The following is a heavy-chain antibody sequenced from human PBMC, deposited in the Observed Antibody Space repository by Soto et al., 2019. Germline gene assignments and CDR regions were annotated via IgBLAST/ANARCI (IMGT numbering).Heavy chain of an antibody. CDR2: ISGSGGST. J-gene: IGHJ6*02. D-gene: IGHD3-22*01. Sequence: EVQLSQSGGGLVQPGGSLRLSCAASGFTFSNFAMRWVRQAPGKGLEWVSDISGSGGSTYYAESVKGRFTISRDNSKNTLFLQMNSLRVEDRAVYYCARYYYDSSGYDGMDVWGQGTTVTVSS. V-gene: IGHV3-23*01. CDR3: ARYYYDSSGYDGMDV. CDR1: GFTFSNFA.